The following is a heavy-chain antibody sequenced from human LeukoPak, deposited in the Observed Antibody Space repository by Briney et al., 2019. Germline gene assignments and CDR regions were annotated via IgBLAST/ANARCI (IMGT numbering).Heavy chain of an antibody. V-gene: IGHV3-30-3*01. Sequence: GRSLRLSCAASGFTFSSYAMHWVRQAPGKGLEWVAVISYDGSNKYYADSVKGRFTISRDNSKNTLYLQMNSLRAEDTAVYYCARSSRENYFDYWGQGTLVTVSS. CDR3: ARSSRENYFDY. D-gene: IGHD1-26*01. CDR2: ISYDGSNK. CDR1: GFTFSSYA. J-gene: IGHJ4*02.